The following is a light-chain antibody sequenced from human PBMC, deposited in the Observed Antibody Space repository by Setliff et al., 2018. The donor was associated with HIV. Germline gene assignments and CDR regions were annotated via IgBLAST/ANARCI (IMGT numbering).Light chain of an antibody. J-gene: IGLJ3*02. CDR1: GSDVGGYNY. CDR2: DVS. CDR3: SSFTISTTWV. V-gene: IGLV2-14*01. Sequence: QSALTQPASVSGSPGQSITISCTGTGSDVGGYNYVSWYQQHPGKAPKLMIYDVSKRPSGVSNRFSGSKSGSTASLTISGLQPEDEADYYCSSFTISTTWVFGGGTKVTVL.